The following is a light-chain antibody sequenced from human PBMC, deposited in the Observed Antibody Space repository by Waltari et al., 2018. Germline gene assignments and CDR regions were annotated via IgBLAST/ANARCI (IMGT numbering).Light chain of an antibody. CDR3: QQYYSTPWS. Sequence: DIVMTQSPDSLAVSLGERATINCKSSQSVLYSSNNKNFLAWYQQKPGQPPKLLIYWASTRESGVPDRFSGSGSWTDFTITISSLQAEDVAVYYCQQYYSTPWSFGQGTKVEIK. CDR2: WAS. CDR1: QSVLYSSNNKNF. J-gene: IGKJ1*01. V-gene: IGKV4-1*01.